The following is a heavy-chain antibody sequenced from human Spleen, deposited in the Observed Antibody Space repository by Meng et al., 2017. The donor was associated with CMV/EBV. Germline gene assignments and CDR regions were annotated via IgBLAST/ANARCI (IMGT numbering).Heavy chain of an antibody. D-gene: IGHD3-22*01. J-gene: IGHJ4*02. CDR2: ISWNSGSI. CDR1: GFTFDDYA. V-gene: IGHV3-9*01. Sequence: GGSLRLSCAASGFTFDDYAMHWVRQAPGKGLEWVSGISWNSGSIGYADSVKGRFTISRDNAKNSLYLQMNSLRAEDTALYYCAREHYDSSGRVYFDYWGQGTLVTVSS. CDR3: AREHYDSSGRVYFDY.